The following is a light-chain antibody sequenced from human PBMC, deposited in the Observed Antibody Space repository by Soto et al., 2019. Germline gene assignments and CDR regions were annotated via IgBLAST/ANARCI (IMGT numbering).Light chain of an antibody. CDR1: QIVADN. CDR3: QQYNYWPIT. Sequence: EVVMTQSPATLSVSPGERVTLSFRSSQIVADNLAWFQQKPGQGPRLLIYGAPTRATGIPARFSGSGSETDFTHTVSSRRSEDSAVSYCQQYNYWPITFGQGPRLEIK. V-gene: IGKV3-15*01. CDR2: GAP. J-gene: IGKJ5*01.